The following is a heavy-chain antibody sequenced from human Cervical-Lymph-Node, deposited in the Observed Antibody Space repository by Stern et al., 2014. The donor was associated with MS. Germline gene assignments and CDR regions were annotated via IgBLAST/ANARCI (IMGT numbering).Heavy chain of an antibody. Sequence: QVQLVQSGAEVKKPGSSVRVSCKASGGTFSSYAISWVRQAPGQGLEWMGGIIPMFGTANYAQKFQDRVTITADDSTTTAYMEVSSLRSEDTAVYYCASSVGELTPEAVWGQGTTVTVFS. J-gene: IGHJ6*02. CDR3: ASSVGELTPEAV. V-gene: IGHV1-69*01. CDR2: IIPMFGTA. CDR1: GGTFSSYA. D-gene: IGHD3-10*01.